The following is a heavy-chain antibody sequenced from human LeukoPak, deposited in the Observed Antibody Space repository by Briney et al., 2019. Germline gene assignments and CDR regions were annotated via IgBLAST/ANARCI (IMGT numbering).Heavy chain of an antibody. D-gene: IGHD3-22*01. CDR1: GGTFSSYA. CDR2: IILIFGTA. Sequence: ASVKVSCKASGGTFSSYAISWVRQAPGQGLEWMGGIILIFGTANYAQKFQGRVTITADESTSTAYMELSSLRSEDTAVYYCARGWNYYDSSGYYPAFYYYYGMDVWGQGTTVTVSS. J-gene: IGHJ6*02. CDR3: ARGWNYYDSSGYYPAFYYYYGMDV. V-gene: IGHV1-69*13.